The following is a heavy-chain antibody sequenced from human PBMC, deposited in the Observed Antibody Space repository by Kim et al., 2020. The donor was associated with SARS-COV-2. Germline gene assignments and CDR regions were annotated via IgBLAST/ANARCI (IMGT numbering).Heavy chain of an antibody. D-gene: IGHD6-13*01. CDR2: ISAYNGNT. V-gene: IGHV1-18*01. CDR3: ARLPPSSSWRGAVDP. CDR1: GYTFTSYG. J-gene: IGHJ5*02. Sequence: ASVKVSCKASGYTFTSYGISWVRQAPGQGLEWMGWISAYNGNTNYAQKLQGRVTMTTDTSTSTAYMELRSLRSDDTAVYYCARLPPSSSWRGAVDPWGQGTLVTVSS.